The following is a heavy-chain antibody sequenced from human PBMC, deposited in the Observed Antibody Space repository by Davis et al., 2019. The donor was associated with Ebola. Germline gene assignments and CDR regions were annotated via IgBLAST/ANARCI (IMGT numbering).Heavy chain of an antibody. Sequence: AASVKVSCKASGGTFGSYAISWVRQAPGQGLEWMGGFIPIFGTANYAQKFQGRVTITADESTSTAYMELSSLRSEDTAVYYCARDKTSYVYYYYGMDVWGQGTTVTVSS. J-gene: IGHJ6*02. V-gene: IGHV1-69*13. D-gene: IGHD3-16*01. CDR2: FIPIFGTA. CDR1: GGTFGSYA. CDR3: ARDKTSYVYYYYGMDV.